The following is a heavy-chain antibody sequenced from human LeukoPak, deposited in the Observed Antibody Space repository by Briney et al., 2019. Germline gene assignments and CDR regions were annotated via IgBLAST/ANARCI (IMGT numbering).Heavy chain of an antibody. V-gene: IGHV4-59*01. CDR3: ARVRSAAATNAFDY. J-gene: IGHJ4*02. CDR2: IYYSGST. CDR1: GGSISSYY. Sequence: PSETLSLTCTVSGGSISSYYWSWIRQPPGKGLEWIGYIYYSGSTNYNPSLKSRVTISVDTSKNQFSLQLSSVTAADTAVYYCARVRSAAATNAFDYCGQGTLVTVSS. D-gene: IGHD6-13*01.